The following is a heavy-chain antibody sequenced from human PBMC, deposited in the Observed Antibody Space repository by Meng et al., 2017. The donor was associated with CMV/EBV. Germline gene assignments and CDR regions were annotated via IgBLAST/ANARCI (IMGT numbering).Heavy chain of an antibody. CDR1: GGSISSYY. J-gene: IGHJ4*02. D-gene: IGHD5-12*01. Sequence: SETLSLTCTVSGGSISSYYWSWIRQPPGKGLEWIGYIYYSGSTNYNPSLKSRVTISVDTSKNQFSLKLSSVTAADTAVYYCARAYPPYSDYPFDYWGQGTLVTVSS. CDR3: ARAYPPYSDYPFDY. CDR2: IYYSGST. V-gene: IGHV4-59*01.